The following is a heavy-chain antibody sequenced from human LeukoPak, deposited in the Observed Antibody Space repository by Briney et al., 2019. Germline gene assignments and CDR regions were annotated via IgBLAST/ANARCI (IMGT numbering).Heavy chain of an antibody. J-gene: IGHJ6*03. CDR3: ARVRYSYGYYMDV. D-gene: IGHD5-18*01. CDR1: GYTFTGYY. CDR2: INPNSGGT. Sequence: ASVKVSCKTSGYTFTGYYMHWVRQAPGQGLEWMGWINPNSGGTNCAQKFQGRVTMTRDTSISTAYMELSRLRSDDTAVYYYARVRYSYGYYMDVWGKGTTVTVSS. V-gene: IGHV1-2*02.